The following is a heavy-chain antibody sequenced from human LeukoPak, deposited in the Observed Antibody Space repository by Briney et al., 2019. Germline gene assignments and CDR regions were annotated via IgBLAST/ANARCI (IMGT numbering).Heavy chain of an antibody. CDR3: AKTGFGPFNWFDP. J-gene: IGHJ5*02. Sequence: GGSLRLSCAASGFTVSGNYMSWVRQAPGKGLEWVSVIYSGGSTYYADSVKGRFTISRHNSKNTLYLQMNSLRAEDTAVYYCAKTGFGPFNWFDPWGQGTLVTVSS. CDR1: GFTVSGNY. V-gene: IGHV3-53*01. D-gene: IGHD3-10*01. CDR2: IYSGGST.